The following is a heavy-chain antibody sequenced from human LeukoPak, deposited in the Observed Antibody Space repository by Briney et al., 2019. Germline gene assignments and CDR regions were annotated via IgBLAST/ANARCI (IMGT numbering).Heavy chain of an antibody. Sequence: GGSLRLSCAASGFTFSSYAMSWVRQAPGKGLEWVSAITGSGGRTYYADSVKGRFTISRDNSKNTLYLQMNSLRAEDTAVYCAKGKDILTGLYDYWGQGTLATVSS. CDR3: AKGKDILTGLYDY. V-gene: IGHV3-23*01. D-gene: IGHD3-9*01. J-gene: IGHJ4*02. CDR1: GFTFSSYA. CDR2: ITGSGGRT.